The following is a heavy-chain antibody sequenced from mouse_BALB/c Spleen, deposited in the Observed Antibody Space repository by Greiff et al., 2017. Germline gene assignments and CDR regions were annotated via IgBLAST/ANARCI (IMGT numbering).Heavy chain of an antibody. CDR3: ARDHYRDGYFDY. CDR2: IWAGGST. CDR1: GFSLTSYG. J-gene: IGHJ2*01. D-gene: IGHD2-14*01. Sequence: VKLQESGPGLVAPSQSLSITCTVSGFSLTSYGVHWVRQPPGKGLEWLGVIWAGGSTNYNSALMSRLSISKDNSKSQVFLKMNSLQTDDTAMYYCARDHYRDGYFDYWGQGTTLTVSS. V-gene: IGHV2-9*02.